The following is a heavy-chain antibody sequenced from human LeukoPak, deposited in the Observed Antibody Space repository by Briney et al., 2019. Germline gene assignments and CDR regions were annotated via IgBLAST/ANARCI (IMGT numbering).Heavy chain of an antibody. Sequence: SETLSLTCAVSGYSISSGYYWGWIRQPPGKGLEWIGSIYHSGSTYYNPSLKSRVTISVDTSKNQFSLKLRSVTAADTAVYYCASSVAGNCFDIWGQGTMVTVSS. CDR1: GYSISSGYY. D-gene: IGHD6-19*01. J-gene: IGHJ3*02. CDR3: ASSVAGNCFDI. V-gene: IGHV4-38-2*01. CDR2: IYHSGST.